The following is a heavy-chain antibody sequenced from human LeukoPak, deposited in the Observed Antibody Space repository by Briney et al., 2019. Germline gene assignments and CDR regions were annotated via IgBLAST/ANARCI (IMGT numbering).Heavy chain of an antibody. V-gene: IGHV1-46*01. Sequence: ASVKVSCKASGYTFTSYYMHWVRQAPGQGLEWMGIINPSGGSTSYAQKLQGGVTMTRDMSTSTVYMELSSLRSEDTAVYYCARVGEMATYFDYWGQGTLVTVSS. CDR2: INPSGGST. CDR1: GYTFTSYY. J-gene: IGHJ4*02. D-gene: IGHD5-24*01. CDR3: ARVGEMATYFDY.